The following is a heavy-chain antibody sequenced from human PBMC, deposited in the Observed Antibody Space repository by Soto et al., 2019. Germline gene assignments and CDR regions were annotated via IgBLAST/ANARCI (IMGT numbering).Heavy chain of an antibody. CDR3: AGSSISPYHFDD. CDR1: GFTFSDYY. D-gene: IGHD6-13*01. J-gene: IGHJ4*02. V-gene: IGHV3-11*01. Sequence: PGGSLRLSCAASGFTFSDYYMSWIRRAPGKGLEWVSYIRNSGSTIYYTDSVKGRFTISRDNAKNSLYLQMNSLRAEDTAVYYCAGSSISPYHFDDWGQGTSVTVSS. CDR2: IRNSGSTI.